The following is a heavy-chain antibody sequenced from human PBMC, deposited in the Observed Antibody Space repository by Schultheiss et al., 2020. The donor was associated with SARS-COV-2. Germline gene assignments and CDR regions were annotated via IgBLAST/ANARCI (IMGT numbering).Heavy chain of an antibody. J-gene: IGHJ6*02. Sequence: SVKVSCKASGGTFSSYAISWVRQAPGQGLEWMGGIIPIFGTANYAQKFQGRVTITADKSTSTAYMELSSLRSEDTAVYYCAKPYSNYYYYYGMDVWGQGTTVTVSS. D-gene: IGHD4-11*01. V-gene: IGHV1-69*06. CDR1: GGTFSSYA. CDR2: IIPIFGTA. CDR3: AKPYSNYYYYYGMDV.